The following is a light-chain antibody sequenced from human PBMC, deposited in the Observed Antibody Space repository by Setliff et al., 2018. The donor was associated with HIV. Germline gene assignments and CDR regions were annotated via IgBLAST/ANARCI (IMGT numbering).Light chain of an antibody. V-gene: IGLV1-47*01. J-gene: IGLJ1*01. Sequence: QSALTQPPSASGTPGQRVPVSCSGRSSNIGRNYVYWYQQLPGTAPKLLISRSNQRPSGVPDRFSGSKSGTSASLAISGLRSEDEADYYCAAWDDRLSGYVFGTGTKVTVL. CDR1: SSNIGRNY. CDR2: RSN. CDR3: AAWDDRLSGYV.